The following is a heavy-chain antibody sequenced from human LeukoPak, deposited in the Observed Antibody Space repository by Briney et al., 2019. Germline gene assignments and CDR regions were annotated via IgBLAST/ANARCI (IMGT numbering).Heavy chain of an antibody. CDR2: IYPGDSIT. Sequence: GESLKISCKGSGYSFSIYWIGWVRKLPGKGLEWMGIIYPGDSITRYNPSFQGQVTISADKSISTAYLQWSSLKASDTAIYYCARRIGTSWYYFDYWGQGTLVTVSS. V-gene: IGHV5-51*01. CDR1: GYSFSIYW. J-gene: IGHJ4*02. CDR3: ARRIGTSWYYFDY. D-gene: IGHD6-13*01.